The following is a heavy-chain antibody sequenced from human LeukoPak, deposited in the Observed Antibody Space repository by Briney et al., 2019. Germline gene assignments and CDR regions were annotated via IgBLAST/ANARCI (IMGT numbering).Heavy chain of an antibody. V-gene: IGHV4-59*01. CDR3: ARGMGGSGTYALDY. Sequence: SETLSLTCTVSGGPISSYYWSWIRQPPGKGLEWIGYIYYSGSTNYNPSLKSRVTISVDTSKNQFSLKLRSVTAADTAVYYCARGMGGSGTYALDYWGQGTLVTVSS. J-gene: IGHJ4*02. D-gene: IGHD3-10*01. CDR1: GGPISSYY. CDR2: IYYSGST.